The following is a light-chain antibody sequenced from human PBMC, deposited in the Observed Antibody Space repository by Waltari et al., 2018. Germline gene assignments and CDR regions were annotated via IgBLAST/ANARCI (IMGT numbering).Light chain of an antibody. V-gene: IGKV1-NL1*01. CDR3: QQYYDTPGVT. Sequence: DLQVTQSPSSLSASAGARVKIPCRASQGIRNYLAWYQHKPGKAPILLIYDASRLESGVPSRFSGSGSGTDYTLTINNLQPEDFATYYCQQYYDTPGVTFGPGTTVDIK. J-gene: IGKJ3*01. CDR2: DAS. CDR1: QGIRNY.